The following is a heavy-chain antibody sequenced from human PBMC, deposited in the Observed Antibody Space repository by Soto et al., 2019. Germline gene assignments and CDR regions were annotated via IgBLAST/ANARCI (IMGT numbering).Heavy chain of an antibody. CDR2: INPATGAA. V-gene: IGHV1-2*02. D-gene: IGHD3-3*01. Sequence: QLHLVQSGAVVKKPGASVTVSCSASGYPITAYYMHWVRQAPGRGLEWMGGINPATGAAKYTQTFQGRVTMTRETPTSTVIMELSGLTSEDTAVFYWARGGGVGVAGSAAFDMWGQGTVVTVSS. CDR3: ARGGGVGVAGSAAFDM. CDR1: GYPITAYY. J-gene: IGHJ3*02.